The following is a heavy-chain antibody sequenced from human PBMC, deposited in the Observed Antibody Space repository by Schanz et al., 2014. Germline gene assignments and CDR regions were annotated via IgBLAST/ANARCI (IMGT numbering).Heavy chain of an antibody. CDR3: ARGYGDSPTDY. Sequence: VQLEQSGAEVKKPGSSVKVSCKASGGTFSSFGINWVRQAPGQGLEWMGRIIPSLGLAKYEQKFQGRVTNTADKSTSTAYMDLSSLRPEDTAVYYCARGYGDSPTDYWGQGTLVTVSS. J-gene: IGHJ4*02. V-gene: IGHV1-69*04. D-gene: IGHD4-17*01. CDR2: IIPSLGLA. CDR1: GGTFSSFG.